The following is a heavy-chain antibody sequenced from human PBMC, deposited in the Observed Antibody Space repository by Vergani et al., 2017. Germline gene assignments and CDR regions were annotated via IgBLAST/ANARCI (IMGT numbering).Heavy chain of an antibody. CDR2: IYYSGST. CDR1: GGSISSYY. Sequence: QVQLQESGPGLVKPSETLSLTCTVSGGSISSYYWSWIRQPPGKGLEWIGYIYYSGSTNYNPSLKSRVTISVDTSKNQFSLKLSSVTAADTAVYYCARNPYCGGDCYSDAFDIWGKGTTVTVSS. D-gene: IGHD2-21*02. CDR3: ARNPYCGGDCYSDAFDI. V-gene: IGHV4-59*01. J-gene: IGHJ3*02.